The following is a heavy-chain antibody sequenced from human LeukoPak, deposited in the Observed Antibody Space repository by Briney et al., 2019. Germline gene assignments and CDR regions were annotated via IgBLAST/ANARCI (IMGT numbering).Heavy chain of an antibody. D-gene: IGHD3-10*01. CDR1: GFTFSSYA. CDR3: ARKGVGRSYYGSGSYYQSYFDY. CDR2: ISYDGSNK. J-gene: IGHJ4*02. Sequence: GRSLRLSCAASGFTFSSYAMHWVRQAPGKGLEWVAVISYDGSNKYYADSVKGRFTISRDDSKNTLYLQMNSLRAVDTAVYYCARKGVGRSYYGSGSYYQSYFDYWGQGTLVTISS. V-gene: IGHV3-30*04.